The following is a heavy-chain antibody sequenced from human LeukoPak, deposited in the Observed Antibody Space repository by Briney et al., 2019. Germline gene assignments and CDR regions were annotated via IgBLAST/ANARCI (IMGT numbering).Heavy chain of an antibody. Sequence: GGSLRLSCAASGFTFSTYWMSWVRQAPGKGPEWVAYIKQDGSEKNYVDSVKGRFTISRDNARNSLYLQMNSLRAEDTAVYYCTRNAFDMWGQGTMVTVSS. J-gene: IGHJ3*02. CDR3: TRNAFDM. CDR1: GFTFSTYW. V-gene: IGHV3-7*01. CDR2: IKQDGSEK.